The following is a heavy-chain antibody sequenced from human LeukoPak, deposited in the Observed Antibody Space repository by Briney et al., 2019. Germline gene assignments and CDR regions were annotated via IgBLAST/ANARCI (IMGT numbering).Heavy chain of an antibody. D-gene: IGHD1-26*01. CDR3: ARHESPGGATNH. V-gene: IGHV4-38-2*01. CDR2: IYHSGST. Sequence: NPSETLSLTCAVSGYSISSGYYWGWIRQPPGKGLEWIGSIYHSGSTYYNPSLKSRVTISVDTSKNQFSLKLSSVTAAATAVYYCARHESPGGATNHWGQGTLVTVSS. CDR1: GYSISSGYY. J-gene: IGHJ5*02.